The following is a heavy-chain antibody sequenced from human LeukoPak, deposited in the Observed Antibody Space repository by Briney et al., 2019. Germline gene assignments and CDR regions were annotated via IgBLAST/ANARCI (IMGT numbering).Heavy chain of an antibody. CDR2: KYFSSTT. Sequence: SQTLSLTCTGSGGSMSASKSYWAWIRQPPGKGLEWIGCKYFSSTTFYNASLKDRVTISVDTSKNQFSLSLRSVTAADTAVYYCVRDLDASRGHPSNWFDPWDQGTLVTVSS. CDR1: GGSMSASKSY. V-gene: IGHV4-39*07. J-gene: IGHJ5*02. D-gene: IGHD2-15*01. CDR3: VRDLDASRGHPSNWFDP.